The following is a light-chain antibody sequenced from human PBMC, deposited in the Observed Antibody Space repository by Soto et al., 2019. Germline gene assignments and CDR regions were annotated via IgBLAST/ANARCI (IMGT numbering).Light chain of an antibody. CDR1: QSVSSSY. J-gene: IGKJ2*01. V-gene: IGKV3-20*01. Sequence: EIVLTQSPGTLSLSPGDRATLSCRASQSVSSSYLAWYQQKPGQAPSLLIYGASHRATGIPDRFSGGGSGTDFTLTISRLEPEDFAVYYCQQYGKSAMFTFGQGTKLEIK. CDR3: QQYGKSAMFT. CDR2: GAS.